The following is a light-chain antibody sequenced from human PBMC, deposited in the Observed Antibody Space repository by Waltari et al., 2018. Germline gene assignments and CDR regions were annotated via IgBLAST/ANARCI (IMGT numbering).Light chain of an antibody. J-gene: IGKJ2*01. CDR2: WAS. CDR1: QSVLYSSNNKNY. CDR3: QQHYSTPRT. Sequence: DIVMTQSPDSLAVSLGERATINCKSSQSVLYSSNNKNYLAWYQQKAGQPPKLIIYWASTRESGVPDRFSGSGSGTDFTLTISSLQAEDVAVYYCQQHYSTPRTFGQGTKLEIK. V-gene: IGKV4-1*01.